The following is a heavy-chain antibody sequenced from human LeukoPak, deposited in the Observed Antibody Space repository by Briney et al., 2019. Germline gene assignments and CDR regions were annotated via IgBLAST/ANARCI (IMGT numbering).Heavy chain of an antibody. D-gene: IGHD5-18*01. CDR3: AKGGVDTAMVTVYYYYGMDV. J-gene: IGHJ6*02. CDR2: ISGSGGST. V-gene: IGHV3-23*01. Sequence: GGSLRPSCAASGFTFSSYAMSWVRQAPGKGLEWVSAISGSGGSTYYADSVKGRFTISRDNSKNTLYLQMNSLRAEDTAVYYCAKGGVDTAMVTVYYYYGMDVWGQGTTVTVSS. CDR1: GFTFSSYA.